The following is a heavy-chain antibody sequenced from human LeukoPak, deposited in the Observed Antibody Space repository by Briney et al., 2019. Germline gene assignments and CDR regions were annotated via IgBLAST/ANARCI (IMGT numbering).Heavy chain of an antibody. J-gene: IGHJ3*02. D-gene: IGHD6-19*01. CDR2: ISAYNGNT. CDR1: GYTFTSYC. V-gene: IGHV1-18*01. Sequence: ASVKVPCKASGYTFTSYCISWVRQAPGQGLEWMGWISAYNGNTNYAQKLQGRVTMTTDTSTSTAYMELRSLRSDDTAVYYCARDSSGWYAAFDIGGQATMVTVSS. CDR3: ARDSSGWYAAFDI.